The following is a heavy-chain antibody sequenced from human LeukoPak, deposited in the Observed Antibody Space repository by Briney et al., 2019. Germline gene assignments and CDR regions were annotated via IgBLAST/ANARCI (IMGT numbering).Heavy chain of an antibody. CDR3: ARDADSGGYYSYFDC. D-gene: IGHD3-22*01. CDR2: IWSDGSNK. V-gene: IGHV3-33*01. CDR1: GFTFSRYS. J-gene: IGHJ4*02. Sequence: GGSLRLSCAASGFTFSRYSMHWVRQAPGKGLEWVAIIWSDGSNKYYADSVKGRFTISRDNSKNTLYLQMNSLRAEDTAVYYCARDADSGGYYSYFDCWGQGTLVTVSS.